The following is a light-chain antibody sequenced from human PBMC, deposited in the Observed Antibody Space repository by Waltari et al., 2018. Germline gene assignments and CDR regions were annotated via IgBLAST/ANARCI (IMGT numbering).Light chain of an antibody. J-gene: IGLJ3*02. CDR2: QDN. CDR3: QAWDTTTAV. Sequence: SYELTQPPSLSVSPGQPARITCSGDKLGDKYACWYQQKPGQSPVLVIYQDNKRPSGIPERFSGSNSGDTATLTISGTQAMDEADYYCQAWDTTTAVFGGGTKLTVL. CDR1: KLGDKY. V-gene: IGLV3-1*01.